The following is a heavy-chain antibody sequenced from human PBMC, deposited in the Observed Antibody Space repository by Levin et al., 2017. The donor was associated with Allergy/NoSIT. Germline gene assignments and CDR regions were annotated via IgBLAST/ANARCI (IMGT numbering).Heavy chain of an antibody. D-gene: IGHD4-23*01. CDR3: ARDGPYGGNSIDY. CDR1: GFSFIAYS. V-gene: IGHV3-21*01. Sequence: TGGSLRLSCTASGFSFIAYSLNWVRQAPGKGLEWVSSISSTSSYIYYADSVKGRFTISRDNAKNSLYLQMNSLRAEDTAVYYCARDGPYGGNSIDYWGQGTLVTVSS. CDR2: ISSTSSYI. J-gene: IGHJ4*02.